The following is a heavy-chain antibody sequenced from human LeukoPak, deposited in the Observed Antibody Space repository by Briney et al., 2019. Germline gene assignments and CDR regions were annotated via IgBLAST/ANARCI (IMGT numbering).Heavy chain of an antibody. J-gene: IGHJ3*02. Sequence: SGGSLRLSCAASGFTFSSYGMHWVRQAPGKGLEWVAVISYDGSNKYYADSVKGRFTISRDNSKNTLFLQMNSLRAEDTAVYYCAKDPLWFGELLYRGLVAFDIWGQGTMVTVSS. CDR1: GFTFSSYG. CDR2: ISYDGSNK. V-gene: IGHV3-30*18. D-gene: IGHD3-10*01. CDR3: AKDPLWFGELLYRGLVAFDI.